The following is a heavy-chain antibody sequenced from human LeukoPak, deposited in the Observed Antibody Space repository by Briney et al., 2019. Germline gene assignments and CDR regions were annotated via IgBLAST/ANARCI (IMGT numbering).Heavy chain of an antibody. V-gene: IGHV4-4*07. CDR3: ARDVAIYCSSTSCSYYFDY. CDR2: ISTSGST. Sequence: SETLSLTCTVSGGSISSYYWSWIRQPAGKGLEWIGRISTSGSTNYNPSLKSRVTMSVDTSKNQFSLKLSSVTAADTAVYYCARDVAIYCSSTSCSYYFDYWGQGTLVTVSS. D-gene: IGHD2-2*01. CDR1: GGSISSYY. J-gene: IGHJ4*02.